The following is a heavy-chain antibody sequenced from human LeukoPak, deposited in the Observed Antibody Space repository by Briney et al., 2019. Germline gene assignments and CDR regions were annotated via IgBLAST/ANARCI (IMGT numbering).Heavy chain of an antibody. J-gene: IGHJ4*02. D-gene: IGHD1-1*01. V-gene: IGHV1-18*04. CDR3: AREDPNWNGAGIDY. CDR1: GYTFTSYY. CDR2: ISAYNGNT. Sequence: ASVKVSCKASGYTFTSYYMQWVRQAPGQGLEWMGWISAYNGNTNYAQKLQGRVTMTTDTSTSTAYMELRSLRSDDTAVYYCAREDPNWNGAGIDYWGQGTLVTVSS.